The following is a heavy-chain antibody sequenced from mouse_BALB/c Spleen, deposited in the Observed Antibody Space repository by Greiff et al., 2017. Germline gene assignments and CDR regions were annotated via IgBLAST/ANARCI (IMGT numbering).Heavy chain of an antibody. D-gene: IGHD1-1*02. V-gene: IGHV5-6-5*01. CDR3: ARLLSWWGAMDY. J-gene: IGHJ4*01. CDR2: ISSGGST. CDR1: GFTFSSYA. Sequence: EVKLVESGGGLVKPGGSLKLSCAASGFTFSSYAMSWVRQTPEKRLEWVASISSGGSTYYPDSVKGRFTISRDNAKNTLYLQMSSLKSEDTAMYYCARLLSWWGAMDYWGQGTSVTVSS.